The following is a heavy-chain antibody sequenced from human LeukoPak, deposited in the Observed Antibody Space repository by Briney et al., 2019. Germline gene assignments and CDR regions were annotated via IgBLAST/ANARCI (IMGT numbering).Heavy chain of an antibody. Sequence: GGSLRLSCAASGFTFRNCAMSWVRQAPGKGLEWVALIRYDGSNKYYADSVTGRFTISRDNSKNTLYLQMNSLRGEDTAVYYCAKDRGNSFYYGMDLWGQGTTVTVSS. CDR3: AKDRGNSFYYGMDL. V-gene: IGHV3-30*02. CDR1: GFTFRNCA. J-gene: IGHJ6*02. D-gene: IGHD3-10*01. CDR2: IRYDGSNK.